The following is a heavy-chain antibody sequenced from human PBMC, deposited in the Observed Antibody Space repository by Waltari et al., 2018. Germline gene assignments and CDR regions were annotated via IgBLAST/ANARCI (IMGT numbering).Heavy chain of an antibody. V-gene: IGHV3-53*02. CDR1: GFTVSSNY. J-gene: IGHJ6*03. CDR3: AGSGIVVVPAAIPYYYMDV. CDR2: IYSGGST. Sequence: EVQLVETGGGLIQPGGSLRLSCAASGFTVSSNYMSWVRQAPGTGLEGGSVIYSGGSTYYADSVKRRFTISRDNSKNTLYLQMNSLRAEDTAVYYCAGSGIVVVPAAIPYYYMDVWGKGTTVTVSS. D-gene: IGHD2-2*01.